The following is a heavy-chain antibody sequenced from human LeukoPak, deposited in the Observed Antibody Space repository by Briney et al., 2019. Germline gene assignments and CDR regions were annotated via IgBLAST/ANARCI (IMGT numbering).Heavy chain of an antibody. Sequence: PGGSLRLSCAASGFTFSGYYMFWVRQVPGKGLMWVAHINGFGTEATYADTVKGRFTISRDNAKNSLYLQMNSLRAEDTAVYYCARAFGGTTLDYWGQGTLVTVSS. CDR1: GFTFSGYY. CDR3: ARAFGGTTLDY. V-gene: IGHV3-74*01. J-gene: IGHJ4*02. D-gene: IGHD3-16*01. CDR2: INGFGTEA.